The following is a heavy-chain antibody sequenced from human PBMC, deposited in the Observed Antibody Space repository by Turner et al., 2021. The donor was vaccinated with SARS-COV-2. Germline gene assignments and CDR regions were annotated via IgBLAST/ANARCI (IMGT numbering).Heavy chain of an antibody. J-gene: IGHJ4*02. CDR2: FDHEDAET. V-gene: IGHV1-24*01. CDR1: GYTLTELS. CDR3: ATGYAYCGGDCSIDY. Sequence: QVQLVQSGAEVKKPGASVKVSCKVSGYTLTELSMHWVRQAPGKGLECMGGFDHEDAETIYAEKYQGRVTMTEDTSTDTAYMELSSLRSEDTAVYYCATGYAYCGGDCSIDYWGQGTLVTVSS. D-gene: IGHD2-21*02.